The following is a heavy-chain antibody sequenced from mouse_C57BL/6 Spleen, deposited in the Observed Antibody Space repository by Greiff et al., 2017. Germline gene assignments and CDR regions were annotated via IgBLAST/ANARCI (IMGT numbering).Heavy chain of an antibody. CDR3: ARAGYYDYDGFAY. Sequence: EVMLVESGGGLVKPGGSLKLSCAASGFTFSSYAMSWVRQTPEKRLEWVATISDGGSYTYYPDTVKGRFTISRDNAKNNLYLQMSHLKSEDTAMYYCARAGYYDYDGFAYWGQGTLVTVSA. CDR1: GFTFSSYA. J-gene: IGHJ3*01. V-gene: IGHV5-4*03. D-gene: IGHD2-4*01. CDR2: ISDGGSYT.